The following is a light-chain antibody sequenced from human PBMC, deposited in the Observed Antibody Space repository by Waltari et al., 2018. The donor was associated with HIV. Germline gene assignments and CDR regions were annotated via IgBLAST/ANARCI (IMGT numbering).Light chain of an antibody. Sequence: QSVLTQPPSASGAPGQTVTISCSGSTSNVETQWVYWYQQLPGTAPKLLIYRNYQRPSGVPGRCSSSKSGASASLIISCLRSEDEADYFCGVWDSTLKQWLFGGRTKLTVL. J-gene: IGLJ3*02. CDR3: GVWDSTLKQWL. CDR1: TSNVETQW. CDR2: RNY. V-gene: IGLV1-47*01.